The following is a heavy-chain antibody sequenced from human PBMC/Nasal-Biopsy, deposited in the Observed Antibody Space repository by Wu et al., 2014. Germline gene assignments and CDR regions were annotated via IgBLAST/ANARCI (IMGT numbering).Heavy chain of an antibody. CDR3: ARGRYTWNYEF. D-gene: IGHD1-20*01. CDR1: GGSISGTTNY. J-gene: IGHJ4*02. CDR2: ISASGSP. V-gene: IGHV4-39*02. Sequence: TLSLTCKISGGSISGTTNYWGWIRQAPGKGLEWIGSISASGSPFYSPTLKNRVSLSVDTSRRQLSLELTSMTAADTAVYFCARGRYTWNYEFWGQGTLATVSS.